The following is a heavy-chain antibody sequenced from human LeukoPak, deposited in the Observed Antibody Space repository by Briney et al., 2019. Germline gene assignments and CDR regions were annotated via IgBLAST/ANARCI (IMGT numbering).Heavy chain of an antibody. D-gene: IGHD3-3*01. Sequence: GGSLRLSCAASGFTFSNYAMSWVRQAPGKGLEWVSAIFSSGGSTYYADSVKGRFTISRDNAKNSLYLQMNSLRAEDTAVYYCASLTYYDFWSGPIGPGDYWGQGTLVTVSS. CDR2: IFSSGGST. CDR3: ASLTYYDFWSGPIGPGDY. J-gene: IGHJ4*02. V-gene: IGHV3-23*01. CDR1: GFTFSNYA.